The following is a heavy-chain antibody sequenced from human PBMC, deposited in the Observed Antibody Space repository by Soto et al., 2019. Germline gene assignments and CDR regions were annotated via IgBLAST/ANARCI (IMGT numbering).Heavy chain of an antibody. Sequence: GASVKVSCKASGGTFSSYTISWVRQAPGQGLEWMGRIIPILGIANYAQKFQGRVTITADKSTSTAYMELSSLRSEDTAVYYCAREPGIAVAEPPSWGQGTLVTVSS. J-gene: IGHJ4*02. D-gene: IGHD6-19*01. CDR2: IIPILGIA. V-gene: IGHV1-69*04. CDR3: AREPGIAVAEPPS. CDR1: GGTFSSYT.